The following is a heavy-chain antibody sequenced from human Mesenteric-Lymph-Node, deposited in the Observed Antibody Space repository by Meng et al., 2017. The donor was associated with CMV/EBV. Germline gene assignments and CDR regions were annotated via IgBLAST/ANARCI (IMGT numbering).Heavy chain of an antibody. CDR1: GYSFTSYW. D-gene: IGHD2-2*01. CDR2: IYPGDSDT. V-gene: IGHV5-51*01. CDR3: ARLVDVVVPAAPFDY. J-gene: IGHJ4*02. Sequence: KVSCKGSGYSFTSYWIGWVRQMPGKGLEWMGIIYPGDSDTRYSPSFQGQVTISADKSISTAYQQWSSLKASDTAMYYCARLVDVVVPAAPFDYWGQGTLVTVSS.